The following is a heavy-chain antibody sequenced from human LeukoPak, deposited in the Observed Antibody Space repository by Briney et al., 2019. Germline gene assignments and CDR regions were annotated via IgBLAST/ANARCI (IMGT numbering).Heavy chain of an antibody. D-gene: IGHD1-26*01. CDR2: IYYSGST. J-gene: IGHJ4*02. V-gene: IGHV4-59*01. Sequence: SETLSLTCTVSGGSISSYYWSWIRQPPGKGLEWIGYIYYSGSTNYNPSLKSRVTISVDTSKNQFSLKLSSVTAADTAVYYCAREGSGSYYGADYWGQGTLVTVSS. CDR1: GGSISSYY. CDR3: AREGSGSYYGADY.